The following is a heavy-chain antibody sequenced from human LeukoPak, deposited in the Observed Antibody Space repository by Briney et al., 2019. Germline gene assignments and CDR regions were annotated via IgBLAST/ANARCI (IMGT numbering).Heavy chain of an antibody. Sequence: ASVKVSCKASGHTFTSYYMHWVRQAPGQGLEWMGIINPSGGSTSYAQKFQGRVTMTRDTSTSTVYMELSSLRSEDTAVYYCASVGGGGYLYDYYGMDVWGQGTTVTVSS. J-gene: IGHJ6*02. CDR1: GHTFTSYY. V-gene: IGHV1-46*01. CDR3: ASVGGGGYLYDYYGMDV. CDR2: INPSGGST. D-gene: IGHD2-15*01.